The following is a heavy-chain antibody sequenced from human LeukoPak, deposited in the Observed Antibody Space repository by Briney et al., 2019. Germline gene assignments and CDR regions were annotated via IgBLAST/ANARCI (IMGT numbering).Heavy chain of an antibody. CDR2: IYPSDSGT. V-gene: IGHV5-51*01. CDR3: ATTTVAAGSSFDY. D-gene: IGHD2-15*01. CDR1: GYSFATNW. J-gene: IGHJ4*02. Sequence: GEPPNTSSKGSGYSFATNWIGWVRQLPGKDLEWMGIIYPSDSGTRYSPSFQGQVTISADNSIRSAYLQWSILEASDTAMYYWATTTVAAGSSFDYWGQGTLVTVSS.